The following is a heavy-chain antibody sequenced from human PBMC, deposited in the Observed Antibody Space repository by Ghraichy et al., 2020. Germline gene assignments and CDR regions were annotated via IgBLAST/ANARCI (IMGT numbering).Heavy chain of an antibody. D-gene: IGHD6-19*01. V-gene: IGHV3-21*01. CDR1: GLMFSPNS. CDR3: SRGGGAGTPVLYHMDV. J-gene: IGHJ6*02. Sequence: GGSLRLSCVASGLMFSPNSMHWVRQAPGKGLEWVASISSSTRYIYYADSVKGRFTISRDNAQNSLYLKMNSLRAEDTAVYYCSRGGGAGTPVLYHMDVWGLGTTVTVSS. CDR2: ISSSTRYI.